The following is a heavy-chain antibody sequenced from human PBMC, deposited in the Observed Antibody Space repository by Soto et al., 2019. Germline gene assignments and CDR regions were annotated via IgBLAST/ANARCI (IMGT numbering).Heavy chain of an antibody. CDR1: GGSISRGGYS. CDR2: IYHSGST. CDR3: ARIDYSNHNRFDP. Sequence: SETLSLTCAVSGGSISRGGYSWSWIRQPPGKGLEWIGYIYHSGSTYYNPSLKSRVTISVDRSKNQFSLKLSSVTAADTAVYYCARIDYSNHNRFDPWGQGTLVTVSS. V-gene: IGHV4-30-2*01. J-gene: IGHJ5*02. D-gene: IGHD4-4*01.